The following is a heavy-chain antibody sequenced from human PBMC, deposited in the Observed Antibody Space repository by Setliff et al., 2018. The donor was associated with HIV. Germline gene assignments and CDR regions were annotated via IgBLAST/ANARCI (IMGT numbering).Heavy chain of an antibody. CDR3: ARVGDFYDTSGYYSVLDAFDI. D-gene: IGHD3-22*01. CDR2: INHSGDT. Sequence: NPSETLSLTCAVYGGSFSGYFWTWIRQPPQKRLEWIGEINHSGDTNYNLSLKSRVTISADTSKNQFSLKLSSVTAADTAVYYCARVGDFYDTSGYYSVLDAFDIWGQGTMVTVSS. J-gene: IGHJ3*02. CDR1: GGSFSGYF. V-gene: IGHV4-34*01.